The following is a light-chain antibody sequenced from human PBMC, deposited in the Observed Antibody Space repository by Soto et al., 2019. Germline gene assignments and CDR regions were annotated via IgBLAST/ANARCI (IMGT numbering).Light chain of an antibody. CDR2: RNN. CDR3: ATWDDSLNGFYV. CDR1: TSNIGSNY. V-gene: IGLV1-47*01. Sequence: QSVLTQPPSASGTPGQGVTISCSGSTSNIGSNYVYWYQQLPGTAPKLLIYRNNQGPSGVPDRISGSKSGTSASLAISGLRSDDEADYFCATWDDSLNGFYVFGTGTKVTVL. J-gene: IGLJ1*01.